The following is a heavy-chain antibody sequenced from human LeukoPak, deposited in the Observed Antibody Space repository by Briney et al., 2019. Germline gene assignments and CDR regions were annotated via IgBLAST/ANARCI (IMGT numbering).Heavy chain of an antibody. CDR1: GYTLTGYY. D-gene: IGHD6-6*01. V-gene: IGHV1-2*02. Sequence: ASVKVSCKASGYTLTGYYMHWVRQAPGQGLEWMGWINPNSGGTNYAQKLQGRVTMTTDTSTSTAYMEVRSLRSDDTAVYYCASSLLVGQLGSYFDYWGQGTLVTVSS. CDR3: ASSLLVGQLGSYFDY. J-gene: IGHJ4*02. CDR2: INPNSGGT.